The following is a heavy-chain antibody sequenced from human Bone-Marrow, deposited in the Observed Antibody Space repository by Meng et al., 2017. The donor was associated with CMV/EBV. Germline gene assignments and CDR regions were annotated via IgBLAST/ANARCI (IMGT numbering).Heavy chain of an antibody. CDR3: ARDLWGVSIAARRSRYFDL. CDR2: ISYYGSNK. V-gene: IGHV3-30-3*01. CDR1: GFTFSSYA. Sequence: GGSLRPSCAAFGFTFSSYAMHWVRQAPGKGLEWVAVISYYGSNKYYADSVKGRFTISRDNSKNTLYLQMNSLRAEDTAGYYCARDLWGVSIAARRSRYFDLWGRGTLVTVSS. J-gene: IGHJ2*01. D-gene: IGHD6-6*01.